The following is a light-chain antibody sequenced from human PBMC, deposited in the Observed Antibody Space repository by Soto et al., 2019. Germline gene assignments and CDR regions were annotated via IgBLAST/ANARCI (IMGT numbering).Light chain of an antibody. Sequence: DIQMTQSPSSLSASAGDRVTITCRASQIISTYLNWYQQRAGLAPRLLIYAASSLQSGVPPRFSGSGSGTDFTLTISSLQNEDFATYFCQQTYSATPTFGQGTRLEIK. CDR2: AAS. V-gene: IGKV1-39*01. J-gene: IGKJ5*01. CDR1: QIISTY. CDR3: QQTYSATPT.